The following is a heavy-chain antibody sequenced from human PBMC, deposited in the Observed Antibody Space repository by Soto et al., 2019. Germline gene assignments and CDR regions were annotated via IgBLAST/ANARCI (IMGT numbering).Heavy chain of an antibody. J-gene: IGHJ4*02. CDR3: ARAVGAAAGIFDY. CDR1: GGSISSYY. V-gene: IGHV4-59*01. D-gene: IGHD6-13*01. CDR2: IYYSGRT. Sequence: PSETLSLTCNVSGGSISSYYWSWIRQPPGKGLEWIGYIYYSGRTNYNPSLNSRVTISVDTSKNQFSLKLSSVTAADTAVYYCARAVGAAAGIFDYWGQGTLVTVSS.